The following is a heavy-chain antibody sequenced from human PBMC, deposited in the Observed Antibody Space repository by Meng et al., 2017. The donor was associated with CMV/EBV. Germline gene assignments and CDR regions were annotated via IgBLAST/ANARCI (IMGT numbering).Heavy chain of an antibody. V-gene: IGHV4-34*01. CDR1: GGSFSGYY. J-gene: IGHJ4*02. CDR3: ASSLTYPDY. CDR2: INHSGST. D-gene: IGHD2-15*01. Sequence: VQLQQWGAGLFKPSGTLSLPCAVYGGSFSGYYWSWIRQPPGKGLEWIGEINHSGSTNYNPSLKSRVTISVDTSKNQFSLKLSSVTAADTAVYYCASSLTYPDYWGQGTLVTVSS.